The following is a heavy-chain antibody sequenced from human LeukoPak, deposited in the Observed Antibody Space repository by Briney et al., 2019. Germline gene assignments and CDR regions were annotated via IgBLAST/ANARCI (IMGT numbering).Heavy chain of an antibody. CDR1: RDSLSRSPAV. Sequence: RTLSLTRAISRDSLSRSPAVWNWIRHSPSRGLEWLGRAYYRSKWYIDYAVSVKGRITITPDTSKNQFSLQLNSVTPEDTAVYYCARGAVRGGTNFDYWGQGTLVTVSS. D-gene: IGHD3-10*01. CDR2: AYYRSKWYI. V-gene: IGHV6-1*01. CDR3: ARGAVRGGTNFDY. J-gene: IGHJ4*02.